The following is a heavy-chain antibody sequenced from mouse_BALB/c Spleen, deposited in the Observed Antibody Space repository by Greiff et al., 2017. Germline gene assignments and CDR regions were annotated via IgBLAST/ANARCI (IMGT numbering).Heavy chain of an antibody. CDR2: ISSGGGNT. CDR1: GFTFSSYT. Sequence: EVKLVESGGGLVKPGGSLKLSCAASGFTFSSYTMSWVRQTPEKRLEWVATISSGGGNTYYPDSVKGRFTISRDNAKNNLYLQMSSLRSEDTALYYCARRGVYGYPFAYWGQGTLVTVSA. J-gene: IGHJ3*01. V-gene: IGHV5-9*03. D-gene: IGHD1-2*01. CDR3: ARRGVYGYPFAY.